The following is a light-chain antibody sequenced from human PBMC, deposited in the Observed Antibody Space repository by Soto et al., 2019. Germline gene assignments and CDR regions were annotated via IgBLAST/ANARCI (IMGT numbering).Light chain of an antibody. CDR3: QQLNNFPRT. CDR2: GAS. V-gene: IGKV1-9*01. Sequence: DIQLTQSPSFLSASVGDRVTITCRASQGISSYLAWYQQRPGKAPKLLMYGASTVQSGVPSRFSGSASGTTFTLTINNLQPEDFATYYCQQLNNFPRTVGQGTKVE. J-gene: IGKJ1*01. CDR1: QGISSY.